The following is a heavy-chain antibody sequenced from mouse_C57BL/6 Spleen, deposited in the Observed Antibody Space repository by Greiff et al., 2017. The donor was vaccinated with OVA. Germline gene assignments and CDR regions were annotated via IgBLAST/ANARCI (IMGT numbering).Heavy chain of an antibody. CDR2: ISNGGGST. J-gene: IGHJ2*01. CDR3: ARQAGSSYLDY. V-gene: IGHV5-12*01. CDR1: GFTFSDYY. Sequence: EVQLVESGGGLVQPGGSLKLSCAASGFTFSDYYMYWVRQTPEKRLEWVAYISNGGGSTYYPDTVKGRFTISRDNAKNTLYLQMSRLKSEDTAMYYCARQAGSSYLDYWGQGTTLTVSS. D-gene: IGHD1-1*01.